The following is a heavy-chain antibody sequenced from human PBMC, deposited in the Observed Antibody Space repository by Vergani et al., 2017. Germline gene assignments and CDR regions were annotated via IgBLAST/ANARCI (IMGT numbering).Heavy chain of an antibody. J-gene: IGHJ4*02. CDR3: ARVLPTGGY. V-gene: IGHV1-69*12. D-gene: IGHD4-17*01. CDR2: IIPVFATP. CDR1: GGDFRSSA. Sequence: QVHLVQSGAEVKKPGSSVKVSCSLSGGDFRSSAFAWVRQAPGHGLQWVGGIIPVFATPHYARQFQDRVTITADESTSTAYMELSSLRSEDTAVYYCARVLPTGGYWGQGTLVTVSS.